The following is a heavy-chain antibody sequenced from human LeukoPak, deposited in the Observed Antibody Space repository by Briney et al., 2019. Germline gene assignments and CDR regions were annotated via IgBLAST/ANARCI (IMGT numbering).Heavy chain of an antibody. CDR1: GFTFDDYA. J-gene: IGHJ6*02. CDR2: ISWNSGSI. V-gene: IGHV3-9*01. D-gene: IGHD3-3*01. CDR3: AKDIRFLEWEGYYGMDV. Sequence: GGSLRLSCAASGFTFDDYAMHWVRQAPGKGLEWVSGISWNSGSIGYADSVKGRFTISRDNAKNSPYLQMNSPRAEDTALYYCAKDIRFLEWEGYYGMDVWGQGTTVTVSS.